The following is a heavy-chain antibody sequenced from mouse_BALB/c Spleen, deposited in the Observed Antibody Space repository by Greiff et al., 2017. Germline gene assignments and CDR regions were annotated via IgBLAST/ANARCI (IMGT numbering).Heavy chain of an antibody. J-gene: IGHJ4*01. CDR3: AMITTFYAMDD. Sequence: EVQLQQSGAELVKPGASVKLSCTASGFNIKDTYMHWVKQRPEQGLEWIGRIDPANGNTKYDPKFQGKATITADTSSNTAYLQLSSLTSEDTAVYYCAMITTFYAMDDWGQGTSVTVSS. D-gene: IGHD2-4*01. V-gene: IGHV14-3*02. CDR2: IDPANGNT. CDR1: GFNIKDTY.